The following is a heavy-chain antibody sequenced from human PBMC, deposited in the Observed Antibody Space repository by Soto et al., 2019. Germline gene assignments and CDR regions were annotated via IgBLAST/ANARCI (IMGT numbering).Heavy chain of an antibody. V-gene: IGHV1-8*01. J-gene: IGHJ3*02. CDR1: GYTFTSYD. D-gene: IGHD5-12*01. Sequence: KASGYTFTSYDINWVRQATGQGLEWMGWMNPNSGNTGYAQKFQGRVTMTRNTSISTAYMELSSLRSEDTAVYYCARGVTNSGYDDAFDIWGQGTMVTVS. CDR3: ARGVTNSGYDDAFDI. CDR2: MNPNSGNT.